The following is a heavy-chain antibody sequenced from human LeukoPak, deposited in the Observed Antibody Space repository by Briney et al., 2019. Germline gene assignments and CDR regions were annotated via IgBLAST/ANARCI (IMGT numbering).Heavy chain of an antibody. Sequence: SETLSLTCSVSGGSISSHYWSWIRQPPGKGLEWIGYIYYSGSTKYNPSLKSRVTISVDTSKNQFSLKLSSVTAADTAVYYCAGTPGYSSGWYWDYWGQGTLVTVSS. CDR3: AGTPGYSSGWYWDY. CDR2: IYYSGST. J-gene: IGHJ4*02. V-gene: IGHV4-59*11. CDR1: GGSISSHY. D-gene: IGHD6-19*01.